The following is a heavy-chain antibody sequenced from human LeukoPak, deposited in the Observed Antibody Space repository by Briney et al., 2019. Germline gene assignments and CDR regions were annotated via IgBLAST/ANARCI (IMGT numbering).Heavy chain of an antibody. CDR2: IYYSGST. D-gene: IGHD3-9*01. Sequence: SETLSLTCTVSGGSISSGGYYWSWIRQHPGKGLEWIGYIYYSGSTYYNPSLKSRVTISVDTSKNQFSLKLSSVTAADTAVYYCARVINYDILTGLHDAFDIWGQGTMVTVSS. CDR1: GGSISSGGYY. CDR3: ARVINYDILTGLHDAFDI. J-gene: IGHJ3*02. V-gene: IGHV4-31*03.